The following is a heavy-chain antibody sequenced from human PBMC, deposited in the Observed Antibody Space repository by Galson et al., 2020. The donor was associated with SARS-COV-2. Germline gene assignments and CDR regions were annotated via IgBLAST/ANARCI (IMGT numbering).Heavy chain of an antibody. D-gene: IGHD5-12*01. J-gene: IGHJ4*02. V-gene: IGHV1-2*02. CDR1: GYTFIDFY. CDR2: INPGSGGA. Sequence: ASVKVSCKDSGYTFIDFYIHWVRQAPGQGLEWLGWINPGSGGAYYALDFQGRVTMTRDTSITTAYMELTRLNFDDTAAYFCARGGNIVAKPLDNWGQGTLVTVSS. CDR3: ARGGNIVAKPLDN.